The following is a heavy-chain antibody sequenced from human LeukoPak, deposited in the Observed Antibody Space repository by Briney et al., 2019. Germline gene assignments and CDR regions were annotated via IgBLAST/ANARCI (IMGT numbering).Heavy chain of an antibody. CDR2: MNPNSGNT. D-gene: IGHD4-23*01. CDR3: ARGVDYVGSADY. CDR1: GYTFTSYD. J-gene: IGHJ4*02. Sequence: ASVKLSCEASGYTFTSYDMNWVRQATGQGLEWMGWMNPNSGNTGYAQKFQGRVTMTRNTSISTAYMELSSLRSEDTAVYYCARGVDYVGSADYSGQGALVTVSP. V-gene: IGHV1-8*01.